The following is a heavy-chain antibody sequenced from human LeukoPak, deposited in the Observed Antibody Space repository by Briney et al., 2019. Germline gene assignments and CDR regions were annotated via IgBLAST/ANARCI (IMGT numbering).Heavy chain of an antibody. V-gene: IGHV3-30*02. CDR1: GFTFSSYG. CDR2: IRYDGSNK. Sequence: GGSLRLSCAASGFTFSSYGMHWVRRAPGKGLEWVAFIRYDGSNKYYADSVKGRFTISRDNSKNTLYLQMNSLRAEDTAVYYCAKDSSWYGPSYDAFDIWGQGTMVTVSS. CDR3: AKDSSWYGPSYDAFDI. D-gene: IGHD6-13*01. J-gene: IGHJ3*02.